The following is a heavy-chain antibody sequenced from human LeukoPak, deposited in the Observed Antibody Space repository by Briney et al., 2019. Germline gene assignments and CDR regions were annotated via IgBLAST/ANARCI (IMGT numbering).Heavy chain of an antibody. CDR1: GYTFTSDV. Sequence: GASVKVSCKASGYTFTSDVISWVRQAPGQALEWMGLISAYNGNTNYAQKLQGRVTMTTDTSTSTAYMELRSLRSDDTAVYYCARDIEEGSSSWYKRYYFDYWGQGTLVTVSS. V-gene: IGHV1-18*01. CDR2: ISAYNGNT. J-gene: IGHJ4*02. D-gene: IGHD6-13*01. CDR3: ARDIEEGSSSWYKRYYFDY.